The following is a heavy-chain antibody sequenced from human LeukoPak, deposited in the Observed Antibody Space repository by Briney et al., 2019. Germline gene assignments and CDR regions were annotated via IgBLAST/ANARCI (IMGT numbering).Heavy chain of an antibody. J-gene: IGHJ3*02. Sequence: SVKVSCKASGYTFTSYGISWVRQAPGQGLEWMGGIIPIFGTANYAQKFQGRVTITADESTSTAYMELSSLRSEDTAVYYCARGGSLGVVTGSAAFDIWGQGTMVTVSS. V-gene: IGHV1-69*13. CDR2: IIPIFGTA. CDR3: ARGGSLGVVTGSAAFDI. CDR1: GYTFTSYG. D-gene: IGHD2-21*02.